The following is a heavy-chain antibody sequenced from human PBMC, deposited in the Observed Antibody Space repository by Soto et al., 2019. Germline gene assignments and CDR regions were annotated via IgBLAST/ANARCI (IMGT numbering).Heavy chain of an antibody. CDR3: ARGDCSGGSCLFDY. D-gene: IGHD2-15*01. V-gene: IGHV1-2*04. Sequence: ASVKVSCKASGYTFTGYYMHWVRQAPGQGLEWMGWINPNSGGTNYAQKFQGWVTMTRDTSISTAYMELSRLRSDDTAVYYCARGDCSGGSCLFDYWGQGTLVTVSS. CDR2: INPNSGGT. J-gene: IGHJ4*02. CDR1: GYTFTGYY.